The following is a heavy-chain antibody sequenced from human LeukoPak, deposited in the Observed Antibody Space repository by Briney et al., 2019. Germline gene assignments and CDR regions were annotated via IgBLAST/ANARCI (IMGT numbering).Heavy chain of an antibody. CDR1: GGSISSSSYY. CDR3: ARFTTSLMWYCSSTSCYDAFDI. J-gene: IGHJ3*02. V-gene: IGHV4-39*01. D-gene: IGHD2-2*01. CDR2: IYYSGST. Sequence: SETLSLTCTVSGGSISSSSYYWGWIRQPPGKGLEWIGSIYYSGSTYHNPSLKSRVTISVDTSKNQFSLKLSSVTAADTAVYYCARFTTSLMWYCSSTSCYDAFDIWGQGTMVTVSS.